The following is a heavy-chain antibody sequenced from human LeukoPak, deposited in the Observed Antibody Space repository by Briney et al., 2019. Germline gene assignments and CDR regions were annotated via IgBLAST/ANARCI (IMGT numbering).Heavy chain of an antibody. CDR2: ISYDGSNK. D-gene: IGHD3-22*01. Sequence: GGSLRLSCAASGFTFGSYAMHWVRQAPGKGLEWVAVISYDGSNKYYADSVKGRFTISRDNSKNTLYLQMNSLRAEDTAVYYCARDGNYYDSSGYPSRWGQGTLVTVSS. J-gene: IGHJ4*02. CDR1: GFTFGSYA. V-gene: IGHV3-30-3*01. CDR3: ARDGNYYDSSGYPSR.